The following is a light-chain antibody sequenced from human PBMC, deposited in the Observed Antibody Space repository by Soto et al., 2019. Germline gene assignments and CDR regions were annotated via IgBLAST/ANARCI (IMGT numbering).Light chain of an antibody. CDR3: SSYTSSSTLYV. CDR1: SSDVGGYNY. Sequence: QSALTQPASVSGSPGQSITISCTGTSSDVGGYNYVSWYQQHPGKAPKLMIYDVSNRPSGVSNRFSGSKSGNTASLTISGLQAEDEAAYYCSSYTSSSTLYVFGTGTKVPVL. CDR2: DVS. V-gene: IGLV2-14*01. J-gene: IGLJ1*01.